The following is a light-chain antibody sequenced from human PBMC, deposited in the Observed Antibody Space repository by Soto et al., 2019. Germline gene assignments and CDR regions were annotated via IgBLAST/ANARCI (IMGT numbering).Light chain of an antibody. CDR3: SSYTSSSTVV. Sequence: QSALTQPASVSGSPGQSITIXCTGTSSDVVGYNYVSWYQQHPGKAPKLMIYDVSNRPSGVSNRFSGSKSGNTASLTISGLQAEDEADYYCSSYTSSSTVVFGGGTKLTVL. V-gene: IGLV2-14*01. CDR1: SSDVVGYNY. J-gene: IGLJ2*01. CDR2: DVS.